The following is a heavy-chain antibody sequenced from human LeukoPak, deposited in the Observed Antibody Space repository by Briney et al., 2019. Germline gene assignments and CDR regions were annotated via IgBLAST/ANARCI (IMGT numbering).Heavy chain of an antibody. J-gene: IGHJ4*02. D-gene: IGHD6-19*01. V-gene: IGHV3-9*01. CDR1: GFTFDDYA. CDR2: ITWNSGGT. Sequence: GGSLRLSCAASGFTFDDYAMHWVRQAPGKGLEWVSGITWNSGGTGYADSVKGRFTISRDNAKNSLYLQLNSLRAEDTAFYYCAKVRSVAGPYYFDYWGQGTLVTVSS. CDR3: AKVRSVAGPYYFDY.